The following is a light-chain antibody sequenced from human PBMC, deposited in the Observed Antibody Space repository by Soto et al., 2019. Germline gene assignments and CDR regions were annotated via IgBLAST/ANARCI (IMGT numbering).Light chain of an antibody. V-gene: IGKV1-39*01. CDR1: QAINNN. J-gene: IGKJ1*01. CDR2: AAS. CDR3: QQTYSNLWT. Sequence: APDPRAVCPRKKDTLPCRASQAINNNVAWYQQKSGTAPKLLIYAASTLHTGVPSRFSGRGSGTDFTLTINNLQREDFADYFCQQTYSNLWTFGQGTKVDI.